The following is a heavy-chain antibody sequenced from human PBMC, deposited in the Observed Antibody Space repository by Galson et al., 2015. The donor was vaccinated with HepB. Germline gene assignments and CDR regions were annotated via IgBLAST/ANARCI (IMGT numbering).Heavy chain of an antibody. CDR3: TTDKGGDYVWGSHFDY. V-gene: IGHV3-15*01. CDR2: IKSKTDGGTT. Sequence: SLRLSCAASGFTFSNAWMSWVRQAPGKGLEWVGRIKSKTDGGTTDYAAPVKGRFTISRDDSKNTLYLQMNSLKTEDTAVYYCTTDKGGDYVWGSHFDYWGQGTLVTVSS. D-gene: IGHD3-16*01. CDR1: GFTFSNAW. J-gene: IGHJ4*02.